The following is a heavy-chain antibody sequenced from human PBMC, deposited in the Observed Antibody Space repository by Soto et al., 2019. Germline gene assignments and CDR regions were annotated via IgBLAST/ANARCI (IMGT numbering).Heavy chain of an antibody. V-gene: IGHV4-59*08. J-gene: IGHJ4*02. CDR3: ARLGRYYQAFDS. CDR2: IYYAGTT. CDR1: GGSISTYY. Sequence: SETLSLTCTVSGGSISTYYWSWVRQPPGKGLEWVGYIYYAGTTTYNPSLKGRATISLDTSENQFSLKVRSVTAADTAVYYCARLGRYYQAFDSWGQGTLVTVSS. D-gene: IGHD3-22*01.